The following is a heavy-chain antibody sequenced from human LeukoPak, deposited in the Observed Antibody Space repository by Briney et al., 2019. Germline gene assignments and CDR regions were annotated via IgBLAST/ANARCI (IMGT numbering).Heavy chain of an antibody. D-gene: IGHD3-10*01. V-gene: IGHV4-39*01. CDR1: GGSISSGNYY. CDR2: IYYTGST. CDR3: ARRYYYDSGSYLYFFDF. Sequence: SETLSLTCTVSGGSISSGNYYWGWIRQPPGKALEWIGSIYYTGSTNYNPSLKSRVTISVGTSKNQFSLKLRSVTAADTAVYYCARRYYYDSGSYLYFFDFWGQGTLVTVSS. J-gene: IGHJ4*02.